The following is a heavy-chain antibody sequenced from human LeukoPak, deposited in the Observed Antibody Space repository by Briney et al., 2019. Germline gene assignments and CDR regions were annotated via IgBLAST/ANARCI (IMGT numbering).Heavy chain of an antibody. CDR3: ARIVRGRDGYNYHWYFDL. Sequence: PSETLSLTCTVSGGSISSYYWSWIRQPPGKGLEWIGCIYYSGSTNYNPSLKSRVTISVDTSKNQFSLKLSSVTAADTAVYYCARIVRGRDGYNYHWYFDLWGRGTLVTVSS. CDR2: IYYSGST. D-gene: IGHD5-24*01. CDR1: GGSISSYY. V-gene: IGHV4-59*12. J-gene: IGHJ2*01.